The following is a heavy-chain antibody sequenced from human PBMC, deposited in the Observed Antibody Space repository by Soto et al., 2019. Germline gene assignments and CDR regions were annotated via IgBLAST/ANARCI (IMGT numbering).Heavy chain of an antibody. V-gene: IGHV6-1*01. J-gene: IGHJ6*02. Sequence: PSQTLSLTCVGSGDTVSSNSVAWNWVSQSPSRGLEWLGRTYYRSRWYSDYAVSVRSRIDINADTPKNQVSLQLNSVTPEDTAVYYCARSEEDSDYYYYGMDVWCQGTTVTVSS. D-gene: IGHD2-15*01. CDR2: TYYRSRWYS. CDR3: ARSEEDSDYYYYGMDV. CDR1: GDTVSSNSVA.